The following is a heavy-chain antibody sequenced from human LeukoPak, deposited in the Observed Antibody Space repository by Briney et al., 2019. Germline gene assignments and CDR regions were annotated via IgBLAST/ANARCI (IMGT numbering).Heavy chain of an antibody. CDR3: AKAPLGRCTGVICYYIDY. D-gene: IGHD2-15*01. V-gene: IGHV3-23*01. CDR1: GFTFNNYA. Sequence: GGSLRLSCAASGFTFNNYAMSWVRQAPGKGLELVSAISGSDAGTYYADSVKGRFTISRDNSKNTLYLQMNSLRAEDAAVYYCAKAPLGRCTGVICYYIDYWGQGTLVTVSS. J-gene: IGHJ4*02. CDR2: ISGSDAGT.